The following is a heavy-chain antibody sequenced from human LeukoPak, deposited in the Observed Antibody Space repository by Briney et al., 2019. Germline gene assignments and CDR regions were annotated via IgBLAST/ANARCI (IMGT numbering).Heavy chain of an antibody. D-gene: IGHD6-19*01. CDR3: ATYSSGWTIVGSFDY. CDR1: GFTFSDYY. CDR2: ISGGGTTI. J-gene: IGHJ4*02. Sequence: PGGSLRLSCAASGFTFSDYYMTWIRQAPGKGLEWLSYISGGGTTIYYTDSVKGRFIISRDNAKNSLYLQMDSLRAEDTAVYYCATYSSGWTIVGSFDYWGQGTLVTVSS. V-gene: IGHV3-11*01.